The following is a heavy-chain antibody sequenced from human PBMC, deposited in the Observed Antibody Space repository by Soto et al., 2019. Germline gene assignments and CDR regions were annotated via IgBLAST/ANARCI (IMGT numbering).Heavy chain of an antibody. J-gene: IGHJ4*02. CDR1: GGSFSGYY. Sequence: SETLSLTCAVYGGSFSGYYWSWIRQPPGKGLEWIGEINHSGSTNYNPSLKSRVTISVDTSKNQFSLKLSSVTAADTAVYYCARRDLPGESFGWYFDYWGQGTLVTVSS. D-gene: IGHD3-10*01. V-gene: IGHV4-34*01. CDR3: ARRDLPGESFGWYFDY. CDR2: INHSGST.